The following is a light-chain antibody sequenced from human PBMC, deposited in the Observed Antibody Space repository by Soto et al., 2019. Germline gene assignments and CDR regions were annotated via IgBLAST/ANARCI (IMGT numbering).Light chain of an antibody. CDR1: SSDVGSSNL. CDR2: DVS. CDR3: CSSARDNTHVL. V-gene: IGLV2-23*02. Sequence: QSALTQPASVSGSPGQSITISCTGTSSDVGSSNLVSWFQQHPGKAPKLMIYDVSERSSGVSRRFSGSKSGNTASLTISGLQAEDEADYYCSSARDNTHVLFGGGNKVTVL. J-gene: IGLJ2*01.